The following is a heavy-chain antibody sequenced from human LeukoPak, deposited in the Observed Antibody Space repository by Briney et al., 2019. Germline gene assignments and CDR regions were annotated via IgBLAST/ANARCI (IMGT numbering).Heavy chain of an antibody. CDR1: GYTFTGYY. J-gene: IGHJ5*02. V-gene: IGHV1-2*02. CDR3: ARDRIWGVIIDWFDP. D-gene: IGHD3-10*01. CDR2: INPNSGGT. Sequence: ASVKVPCKASGYTFTGYYMHWVRQAPGQGLEWMGWINPNSGGTNYAQKFQGRVTMTRDTSISTAYMELSRLRSDDTAVYYCARDRIWGVIIDWFDPWGQGTLVTVSS.